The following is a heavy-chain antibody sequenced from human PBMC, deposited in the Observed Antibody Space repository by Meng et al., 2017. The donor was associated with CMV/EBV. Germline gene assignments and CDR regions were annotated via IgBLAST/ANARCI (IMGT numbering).Heavy chain of an antibody. Sequence: SGATLVKPTQTFTLTCTFSGFSLSTSGVGVGWIRQPPGKALEWLALMYWNDDKRYSPSLKSRLTITKDTSKNQVVLTMTNMDPVDTATYYCAHSSTYYYYYGMDVWGQGTTVTVSS. J-gene: IGHJ6*02. CDR1: GFSLSTSGVG. V-gene: IGHV2-5*01. CDR2: MYWNDDK. CDR3: AHSSTYYYYYGMDV.